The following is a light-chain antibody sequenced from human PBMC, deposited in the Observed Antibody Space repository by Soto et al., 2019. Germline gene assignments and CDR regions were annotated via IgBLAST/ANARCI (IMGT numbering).Light chain of an antibody. CDR3: QQYDYSPRT. CDR2: GAS. J-gene: IGKJ1*01. CDR1: QRVSSSF. Sequence: EIVLTQSPRPQYLSPGAIATLSCRLSQRVSSSFLAWYQHKLGQAPRLLIYGASSRATGIPYRFSGSGSGTDFTLAISSLEPEDFAVYYCQQYDYSPRTFGQGTKVDIK. V-gene: IGKV3-20*01.